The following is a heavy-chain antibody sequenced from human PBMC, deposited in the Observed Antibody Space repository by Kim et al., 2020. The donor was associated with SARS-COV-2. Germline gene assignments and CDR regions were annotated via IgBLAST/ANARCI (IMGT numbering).Heavy chain of an antibody. CDR3: ATRPRRGDGY. D-gene: IGHD3-16*01. V-gene: IGHV3-21*01. J-gene: IGHJ4*02. CDR2: ISSSSSYI. Sequence: GGSLRLSCAASGFTFSSYSMNWVRQAPGKGLEWVSSISSSSSYIYYADSVKGRFTISRDNAKNSLYLQMNSLRAEDTAVYYCATRPRRGDGYWGQGTLVTVSS. CDR1: GFTFSSYS.